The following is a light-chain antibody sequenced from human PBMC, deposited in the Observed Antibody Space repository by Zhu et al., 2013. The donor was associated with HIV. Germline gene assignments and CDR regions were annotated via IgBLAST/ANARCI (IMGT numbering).Light chain of an antibody. J-gene: IGLJ3*02. Sequence: SYDLTQPLSVSVSPGQTASITCSGDKLGDKYVSWYQQKTGQSPVLVIYQDSTRPSGIPERFSGSNSGNTATLTISGTQAMDEADYHCAAWDDSLNGWVFGGGTKLTVL. CDR3: AAWDDSLNGWV. V-gene: IGLV3-1*01. CDR2: QDS. CDR1: KLGDKY.